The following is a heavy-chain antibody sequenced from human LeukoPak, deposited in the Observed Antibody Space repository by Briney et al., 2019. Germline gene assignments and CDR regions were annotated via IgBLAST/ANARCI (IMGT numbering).Heavy chain of an antibody. CDR2: IKQDGSEK. CDR1: GFTFSSYW. CDR3: VRDDGDV. V-gene: IGHV3-7*01. Sequence: GGSLRLSCAASGFTFSSYWMSWVRQAPGKGLEWVANIKQDGSEKYYVDSVKGRFTISRDNAKNSLDLQINSLTVEDTAIYYCVRDDGDVWGKGTTVTVSS. J-gene: IGHJ6*04.